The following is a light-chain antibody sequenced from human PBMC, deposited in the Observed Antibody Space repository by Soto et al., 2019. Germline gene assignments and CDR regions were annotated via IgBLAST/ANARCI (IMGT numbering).Light chain of an antibody. CDR3: QQADSFPLT. Sequence: DIQMTQSPSSVAASVGDRVIITCRASQDISSWLAWYQQKAGEAPKLLIFAASRLHSGVPSRFSGSVSGTDFTLTITNLHPENFATYYCQQADSFPLTFGGGTKVEI. J-gene: IGKJ4*01. CDR1: QDISSW. V-gene: IGKV1D-12*01. CDR2: AAS.